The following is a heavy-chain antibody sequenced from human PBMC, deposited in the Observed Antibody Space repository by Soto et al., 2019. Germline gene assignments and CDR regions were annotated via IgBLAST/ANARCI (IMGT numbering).Heavy chain of an antibody. J-gene: IGHJ6*02. CDR1: GGSISSGGYY. V-gene: IGHV4-31*03. CDR2: IYYSGST. D-gene: IGHD6-6*01. Sequence: PSETLSLTCTVSGGSISSGGYYWGWIRQHPGKGLEWIGYIYYSGSTYYNPSLKGRVTISVDTSKNQFSLKLSSVTAADTAVYYCARDPGYSSSWYYYYGMDVWGQGTTVTVSS. CDR3: ARDPGYSSSWYYYYGMDV.